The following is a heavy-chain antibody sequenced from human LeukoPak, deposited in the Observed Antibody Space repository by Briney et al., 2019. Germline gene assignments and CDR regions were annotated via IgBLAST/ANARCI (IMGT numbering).Heavy chain of an antibody. CDR3: ARHEGSGSYYSY. J-gene: IGHJ4*02. D-gene: IGHD1-26*01. CDR2: ISPDDSDI. Sequence: GESLRISCKGSGYSFTTYWIAWVRQMPGRGLEWMGIISPDDSDIRYSPSFQGHVTISADKSISTAYLQWSSLQASDTAMYYCARHEGSGSYYSYWGQGTLVTVSS. CDR1: GYSFTTYW. V-gene: IGHV5-51*01.